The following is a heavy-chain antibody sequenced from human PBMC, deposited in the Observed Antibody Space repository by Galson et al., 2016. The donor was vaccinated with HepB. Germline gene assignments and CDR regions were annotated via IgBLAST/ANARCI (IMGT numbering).Heavy chain of an antibody. Sequence: SLRLSCAASGFTFSSFAMSWVRRVPGKGLEWVSAISGRGERIRYAESVKGRFIISRDNSKDTLDVEMKNLRVEDTAVYYCAKEGWFGELLYGHFDFWGQGTLVTVSS. CDR1: GFTFSSFA. CDR3: AKEGWFGELLYGHFDF. J-gene: IGHJ4*02. CDR2: ISGRGERI. V-gene: IGHV3-23*01. D-gene: IGHD3-10*01.